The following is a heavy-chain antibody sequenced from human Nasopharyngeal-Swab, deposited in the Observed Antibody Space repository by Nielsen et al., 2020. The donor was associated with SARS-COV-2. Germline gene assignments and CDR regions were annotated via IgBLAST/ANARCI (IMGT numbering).Heavy chain of an antibody. CDR1: GGSISSGGYY. V-gene: IGHV4-31*03. CDR2: IYYSGST. D-gene: IGHD6-13*01. CDR3: ARLNGIAAAGTGWFDP. Sequence: SETLSLTCTVSGGSISSGGYYWSWIRQHPGKGQEWIGYIYYSGSTYYNPSLKSRVTISVDTSKNQFSLKLSSVTTADTAVYYCARLNGIAAAGTGWFDPWGQGTLVTVSS. J-gene: IGHJ5*02.